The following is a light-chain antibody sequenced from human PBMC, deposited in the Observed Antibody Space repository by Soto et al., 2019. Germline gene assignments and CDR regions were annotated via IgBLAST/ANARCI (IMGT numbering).Light chain of an antibody. J-gene: IGKJ5*01. CDR1: QSVGSY. V-gene: IGKV3-11*01. CDR2: DAS. Sequence: IVVTQSPATLSFSPGERATLSCRASQSVGSYLAWYQQKPGQAPRLLIYDASTRATGIPARFSASGSGTDFTLTISSLEPEDFAVYYCQQRSNWITFGQGTRLE. CDR3: QQRSNWIT.